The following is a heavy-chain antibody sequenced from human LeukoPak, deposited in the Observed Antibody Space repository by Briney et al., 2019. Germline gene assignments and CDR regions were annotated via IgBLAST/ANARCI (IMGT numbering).Heavy chain of an antibody. Sequence: GGSLRLSCAASGLTFSIHWMNWVRQAPGKGLECVANINQDGSDKYYVDSVKGRFSISRDNAKNSLYLQMNSLRAEDTAVYYCARDLLGWELHYFAYWGQGPLVTVSS. CDR1: GLTFSIHW. CDR2: INQDGSDK. V-gene: IGHV3-7*01. J-gene: IGHJ4*02. CDR3: ARDLLGWELHYFAY. D-gene: IGHD1-26*01.